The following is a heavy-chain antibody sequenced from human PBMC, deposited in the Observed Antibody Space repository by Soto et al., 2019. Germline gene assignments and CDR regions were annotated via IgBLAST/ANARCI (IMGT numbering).Heavy chain of an antibody. CDR2: IYATGTT. CDR3: ARTTAVPNTLRSRYFFDY. CDR1: GASISGFY. J-gene: IGHJ4*02. D-gene: IGHD4-17*01. Sequence: PSETLSLTCTVSGASISGFYWSWIRKSAGKGLEWIGRIYATGTTDYNPSLKSRVMMSVDTSKKQFSLKLRSVTAADTALYYCARTTAVPNTLRSRYFFDYWGQGTLVTVSS. V-gene: IGHV4-4*07.